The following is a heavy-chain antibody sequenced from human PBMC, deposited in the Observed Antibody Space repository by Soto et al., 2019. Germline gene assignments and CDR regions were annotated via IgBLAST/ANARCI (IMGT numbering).Heavy chain of an antibody. CDR2: IYPGDSET. CDR3: ARLGFPGAIYFDS. CDR1: GYNFTTFW. V-gene: IGHV5-51*01. J-gene: IGHJ4*02. Sequence: PGESLKISCKGSGYNFTTFWIGWVRQMPGKGLGWVGIIYPGDSETKYSPDFEGQVTISADRSTNTAYLQWRSLRASDTAMYYGARLGFPGAIYFDSWGLGTLVTVSS.